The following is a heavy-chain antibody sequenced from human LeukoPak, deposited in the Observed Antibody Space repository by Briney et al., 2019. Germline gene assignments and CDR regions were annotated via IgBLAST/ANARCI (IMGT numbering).Heavy chain of an antibody. V-gene: IGHV3-23*01. CDR2: ISDSGDKT. D-gene: IGHD3-22*01. J-gene: IGHJ4*02. CDR1: RFTFSSYA. Sequence: GGSLRLSCAASRFTFSSYAMNWVRQAPGKGLEWVSAISDSGDKTYYAGSVKGRFTISRDNSKNTLFLQMNSLRAEDTALYYCAKGMIPGKTQSPDTHFFEYWGQGTLVTVSS. CDR3: AKGMIPGKTQSPDTHFFEY.